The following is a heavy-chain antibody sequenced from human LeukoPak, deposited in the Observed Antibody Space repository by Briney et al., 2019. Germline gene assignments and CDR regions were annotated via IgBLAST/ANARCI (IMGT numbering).Heavy chain of an antibody. V-gene: IGHV3-21*01. D-gene: IGHD3-22*01. CDR2: ISSSSSYI. J-gene: IGHJ3*02. CDR1: GFTFSSYS. Sequence: PGGSLRLSCAASGFTFSSYSMNWVRQAPGKGLEWVSSISSSSSYIYYADSVKGRFTISRDNSRNTLYLQMNSLRAEDTAVYYCAKDRYYYDSRGALDAFDIWGQGTMVTVSS. CDR3: AKDRYYYDSRGALDAFDI.